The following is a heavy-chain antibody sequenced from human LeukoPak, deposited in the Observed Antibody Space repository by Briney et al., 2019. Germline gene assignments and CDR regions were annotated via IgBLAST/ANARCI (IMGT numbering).Heavy chain of an antibody. Sequence: ASAKVSCKASGYTFTDYYIHWVRQAPGQGLECMGWINPNSGGATYAPKFHGRLTMTRDTSISTAYMELSSLGSDDTAVYFCARDGILSTKNAFDIWGQGTMVTVSS. CDR2: INPNSGGA. J-gene: IGHJ3*02. V-gene: IGHV1-2*02. CDR1: GYTFTDYY. CDR3: ARDGILSTKNAFDI. D-gene: IGHD5/OR15-5a*01.